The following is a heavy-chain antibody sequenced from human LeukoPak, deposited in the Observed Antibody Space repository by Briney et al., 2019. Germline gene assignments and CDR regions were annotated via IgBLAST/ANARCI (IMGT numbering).Heavy chain of an antibody. V-gene: IGHV3-23*01. CDR1: GFTFSSYA. CDR3: AKVIQEVGAKLPTDY. D-gene: IGHD1-26*01. Sequence: GGSLRLSCAASGFTFSSYAMSWVRQAPGKELEWVSAISGSGGSTYYADSVKGRFTISRDNSKNTLYLQMNSLRAEDTAVYYCAKVIQEVGAKLPTDYWGQGTLVTVSS. CDR2: ISGSGGST. J-gene: IGHJ4*02.